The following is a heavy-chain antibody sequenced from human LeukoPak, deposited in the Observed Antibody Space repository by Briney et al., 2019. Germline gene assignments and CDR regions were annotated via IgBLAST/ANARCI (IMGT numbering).Heavy chain of an antibody. V-gene: IGHV4-59*11. Sequence: SEALSLTCTVSGGSISSHYWSWIRQPPGKGLVWIGYIYYSGSTNYNPSLKSRVTISVDTSKNQFSLKLSSVTAADTAVYYCARLREMATDDWYFDLWGRGTLVTVSS. CDR2: IYYSGST. CDR3: ARLREMATDDWYFDL. J-gene: IGHJ2*01. D-gene: IGHD5-24*01. CDR1: GGSISSHY.